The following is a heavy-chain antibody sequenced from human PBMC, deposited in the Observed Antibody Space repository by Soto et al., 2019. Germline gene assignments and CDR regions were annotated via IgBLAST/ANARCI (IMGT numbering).Heavy chain of an antibody. Sequence: QVQLVQSGAEVKKPGSSVKVSCKASGGTFSSYAISWVRQAPGQGLEWMGGIIPIFGTANYAQKFQGRVTNTADESTSTAYMELSSLRSEDPAVYYCAREKEPWIAARCWFDPWGQGTLVTVSS. V-gene: IGHV1-69*01. D-gene: IGHD6-6*01. CDR3: AREKEPWIAARCWFDP. CDR2: IIPIFGTA. CDR1: GGTFSSYA. J-gene: IGHJ5*02.